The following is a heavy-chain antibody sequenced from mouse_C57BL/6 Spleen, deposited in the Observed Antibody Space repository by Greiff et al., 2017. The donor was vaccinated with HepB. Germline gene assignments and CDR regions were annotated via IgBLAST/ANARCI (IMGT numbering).Heavy chain of an antibody. CDR2: IYPGSGNT. V-gene: IGHV1-76*01. Sequence: VQLVESGAELVRPGASVKLSCKASGYTFTDYYINWVKQRPGQGLEWIARIYPGSGNTYYNEKFKGKATLTAEKSSSTAYMQLSSLTSEDSAVYFCARSDYGKYGSYFDYWGQGTTLTVSS. CDR1: GYTFTDYY. CDR3: ARSDYGKYGSYFDY. J-gene: IGHJ2*01. D-gene: IGHD2-1*01.